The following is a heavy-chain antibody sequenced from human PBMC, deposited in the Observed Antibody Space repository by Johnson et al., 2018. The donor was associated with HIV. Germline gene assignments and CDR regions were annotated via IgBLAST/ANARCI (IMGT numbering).Heavy chain of an antibody. J-gene: IGHJ3*02. CDR1: GFTFSDDY. D-gene: IGHD2-15*01. V-gene: IGHV3-11*04. Sequence: QVQLVESGGGLVKPGGSLRLSCAASGFTFSDDYMSWIRQAPGKGLEWVSYIDSRGSIIYSADSVQGRFTISRDNAKNSLYLQMNSLRAEDAAVYYCARSRDCSGGSCPDGFDIWGQGTKVIVSS. CDR3: ARSRDCSGGSCPDGFDI. CDR2: IDSRGSII.